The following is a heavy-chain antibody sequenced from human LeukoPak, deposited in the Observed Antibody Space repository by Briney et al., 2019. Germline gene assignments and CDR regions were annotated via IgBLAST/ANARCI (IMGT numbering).Heavy chain of an antibody. V-gene: IGHV3-23*01. CDR2: ISGSGGST. J-gene: IGHJ6*03. D-gene: IGHD5-18*01. CDR3: AKDRVQLWFCYYMDV. CDR1: GFTFSSYA. Sequence: GGSLRLSCAASGFTFSSYAMSWVRQAPGKGLEWVSAISGSGGSTYYADSVKGRFTISRDNSKNTLYLQMNSLRAEDTAVYYCAKDRVQLWFCYYMDVWGKGITVTVSS.